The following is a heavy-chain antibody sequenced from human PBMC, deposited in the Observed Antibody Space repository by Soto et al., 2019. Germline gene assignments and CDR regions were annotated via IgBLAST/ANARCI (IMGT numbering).Heavy chain of an antibody. CDR2: IYHSGST. D-gene: IGHD2-2*01. Sequence: PSETLSLTCAVSGGSISSGGYSWSWIRQPPGKGLEWIGYIYHSGSTYYNPSLKSRVTISVDRSKNQFSLKLSSVTAADTAVYYCARGRNVVVPAAVYYYYYYMDVWGKGTTVTVSS. J-gene: IGHJ6*03. V-gene: IGHV4-30-2*01. CDR1: GGSISSGGYS. CDR3: ARGRNVVVPAAVYYYYYYMDV.